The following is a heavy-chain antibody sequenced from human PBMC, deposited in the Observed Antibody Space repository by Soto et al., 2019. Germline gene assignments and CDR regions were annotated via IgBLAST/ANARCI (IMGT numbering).Heavy chain of an antibody. Sequence: ASVKVSCKASGYTFTSYGISWVRQAPGQGPEWVGWVSAYIGTTCYAQKFQGRVTMTRNTSISTAYMELSSLRSEDTAVYYCARGLFSSWMIYYYYGMDVWGQGTTVTVSS. CDR2: VSAYIGTT. CDR1: GYTFTSYG. V-gene: IGHV1-8*02. D-gene: IGHD6-13*01. J-gene: IGHJ6*02. CDR3: ARGLFSSWMIYYYYGMDV.